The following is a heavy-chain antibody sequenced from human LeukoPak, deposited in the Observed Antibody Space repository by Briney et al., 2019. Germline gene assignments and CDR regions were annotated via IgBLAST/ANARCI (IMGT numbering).Heavy chain of an antibody. CDR2: IYTSGGT. D-gene: IGHD2-21*02. Sequence: SETLSLTCSVSGGSISSYYWSWIRQPAGKGLEWIGRIYTSGGTNYNPSLKSRVTMSIDTSKNQFSLKLSSVTAADTAVYYCARAAIMQKDAFDIWGQGTMVTVSS. J-gene: IGHJ3*02. CDR3: ARAAIMQKDAFDI. CDR1: GGSISSYY. V-gene: IGHV4-4*07.